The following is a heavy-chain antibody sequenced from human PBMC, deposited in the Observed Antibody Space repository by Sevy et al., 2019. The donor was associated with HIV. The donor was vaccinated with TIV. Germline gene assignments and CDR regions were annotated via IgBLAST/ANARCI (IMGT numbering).Heavy chain of an antibody. J-gene: IGHJ4*02. V-gene: IGHV5-51*01. CDR2: IHPADSDT. CDR1: VYSFTTFW. D-gene: IGHD2-2*01. Sequence: GESLKISCKGSVYSFTTFWIGWVRQMPGKGLEWMGIIHPADSDTRYSPSFQGQVAISADKSISTAYLQWSSLKPSDTAIYYCARLLTYASAYYFDFWGQGTLVTVSS. CDR3: ARLLTYASAYYFDF.